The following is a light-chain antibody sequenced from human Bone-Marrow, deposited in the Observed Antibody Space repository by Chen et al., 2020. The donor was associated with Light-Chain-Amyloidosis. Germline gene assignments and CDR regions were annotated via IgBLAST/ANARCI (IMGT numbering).Light chain of an antibody. J-gene: IGLJ2*01. V-gene: IGLV3-25*03. Sequence: SYELTQPPPVSVLPGKTARITCSGDDLPTEYAYWYQQKPGQAPVLVIHRDTERPSGISERFSGSSSGTTATLTISGVQAEDEADYHCQSADSSGTYEVIFGGGTKLTVL. CDR3: QSADSSGTYEVI. CDR2: RDT. CDR1: DLPTEY.